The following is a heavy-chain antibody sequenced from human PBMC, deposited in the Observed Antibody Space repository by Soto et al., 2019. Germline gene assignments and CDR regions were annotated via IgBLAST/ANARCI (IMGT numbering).Heavy chain of an antibody. J-gene: IGHJ6*02. CDR3: VKDGSSGWPYFYDMDV. CDR2: ISSNVGST. Sequence: PGGSLRLSCSASGFTFSSYAMHWVRQAPGKGLEYVSAISSNVGSTYCADSVKGRFTISRDNSKNTLYLQMSSLRAEDTAVYYCVKDGSSGWPYFYDMDVWGQGTTVTVSS. CDR1: GFTFSSYA. D-gene: IGHD6-19*01. V-gene: IGHV3-64D*06.